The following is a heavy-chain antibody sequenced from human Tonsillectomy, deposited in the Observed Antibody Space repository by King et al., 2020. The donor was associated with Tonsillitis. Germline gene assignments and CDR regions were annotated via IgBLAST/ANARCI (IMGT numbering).Heavy chain of an antibody. J-gene: IGHJ3*02. CDR1: GYTFSDYY. V-gene: IGHV1-2*02. CDR3: ARETGTGDLAFDI. D-gene: IGHD3-9*01. CDR2: INPNIGGT. Sequence: VQLVESGAEVKKPGASVKVSCKASGYTFSDYYMHWVRQAPGQGLEWMGWINPNIGGTNYAQKFQDRVTMTRDTSISTAYMELSSLRSDDTAVYYCARETGTGDLAFDIWGQGTMVTVSP.